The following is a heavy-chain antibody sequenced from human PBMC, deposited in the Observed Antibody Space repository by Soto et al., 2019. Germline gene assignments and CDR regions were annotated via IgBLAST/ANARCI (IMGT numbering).Heavy chain of an antibody. CDR3: AKAPIAVAGTTYYFDY. CDR2: ISGSGGST. Sequence: GGSLRLSCAASGFTFSIYAMSWVRQAPWKGLEWVSAISGSGGSTYYADSVKGRFIISRDNSKNTLYLQMNSLRAEDTAVYYCAKAPIAVAGTTYYFDYWGQGTLVTVSS. J-gene: IGHJ4*02. CDR1: GFTFSIYA. V-gene: IGHV3-23*01. D-gene: IGHD6-19*01.